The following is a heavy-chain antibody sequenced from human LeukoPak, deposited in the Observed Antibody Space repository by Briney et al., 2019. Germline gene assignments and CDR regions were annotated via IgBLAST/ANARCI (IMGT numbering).Heavy chain of an antibody. CDR3: AREGIVATID. Sequence: GASVKVSCKASGGTFSSYAISWVRQAPGQGLEWMGGIIPIFGTANYAQKFQGRVTITTDESTGTTYMELSSLRSEDTAVYYCAREGIVATIDWGQGTLVTVSS. V-gene: IGHV1-69*05. CDR2: IIPIFGTA. D-gene: IGHD5-12*01. CDR1: GGTFSSYA. J-gene: IGHJ4*02.